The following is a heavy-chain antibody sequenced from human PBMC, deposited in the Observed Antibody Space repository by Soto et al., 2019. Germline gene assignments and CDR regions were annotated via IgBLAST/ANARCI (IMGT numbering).Heavy chain of an antibody. Sequence: GGSLRLSCAASGFTFSDYWMNWVRQAPGKGLVWVSRIDSDGSSTSYADSVKGRFTISRDNAKNTLYLQMNSLRAEDTAVYYGDYVDYWGQGTLVTVSS. CDR2: IDSDGSST. J-gene: IGHJ4*02. CDR3: DYVDY. CDR1: GFTFSDYW. V-gene: IGHV3-74*01.